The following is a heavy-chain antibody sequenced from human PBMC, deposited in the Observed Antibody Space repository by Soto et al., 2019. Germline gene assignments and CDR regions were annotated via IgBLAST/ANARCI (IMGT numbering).Heavy chain of an antibody. Sequence: PGGSLRLSCAASRFTFSTAWINWVRQAPGKGLEWVGRIKSQVNGGTPDFAAPVRGRFAISRDDSRSMVYLQMNRLKTEDTAVYYCTTDSYFTSKLVRFDYCGLGTLVTVSS. CDR3: TTDSYFTSKLVRFDY. J-gene: IGHJ4*01. V-gene: IGHV3-15*07. D-gene: IGHD2-21*01. CDR1: RFTFSTAW. CDR2: IKSQVNGGTP.